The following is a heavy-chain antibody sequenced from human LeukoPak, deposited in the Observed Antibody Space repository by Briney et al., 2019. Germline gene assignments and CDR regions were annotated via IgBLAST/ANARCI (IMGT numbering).Heavy chain of an antibody. CDR2: ISGTGGST. CDR3: AKAKGSGLKYYFDY. CDR1: GFTFSNYA. D-gene: IGHD6-19*01. J-gene: IGHJ4*02. V-gene: IGHV3-23*01. Sequence: PGGSLRLSCAASGFTFSNYAMSWVRQAPGKGLEWVSAISGTGGSTYYADSVKGRFTISRDNSKNTLYLQMNSLRAEDTAVYYCAKAKGSGLKYYFDYWGQGTLVTVSS.